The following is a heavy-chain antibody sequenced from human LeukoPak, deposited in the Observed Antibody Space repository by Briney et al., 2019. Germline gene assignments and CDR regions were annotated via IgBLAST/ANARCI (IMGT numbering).Heavy chain of an antibody. CDR3: ARDFYDFWSGYYTEYYYYYMDV. Sequence: SETLSLTCTGSGGSISSYYWSWIRQPAGKGLEWIGRICSSSSTNYNPSLKSRVAMSVDTSKNQFSLKLSSVTAADTAVYYCARDFYDFWSGYYTEYYYYYMDVWGKG. CDR1: GGSISSYY. J-gene: IGHJ6*03. CDR2: ICSSSST. V-gene: IGHV4-4*07. D-gene: IGHD3-3*01.